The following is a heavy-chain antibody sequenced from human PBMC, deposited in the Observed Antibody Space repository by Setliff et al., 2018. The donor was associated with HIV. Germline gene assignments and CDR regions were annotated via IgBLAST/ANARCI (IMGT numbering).Heavy chain of an antibody. CDR2: IYHSGSI. CDR1: GGSISSSNW. CDR3: TRGGSMTTLTT. J-gene: IGHJ4*02. Sequence: SETLSLTCAVSGGSISSSNWWSWVRQPPGKGLEWIGEIYHSGSINYNPSLKSRVSISVDTSKNQFSLRLSSVTAADTAVYYCTRGGSMTTLTTWGQGTLVTVSS. D-gene: IGHD4-4*01. V-gene: IGHV4-4*02.